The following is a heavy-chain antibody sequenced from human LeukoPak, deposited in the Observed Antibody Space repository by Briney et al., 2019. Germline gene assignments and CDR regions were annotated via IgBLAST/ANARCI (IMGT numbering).Heavy chain of an antibody. J-gene: IGHJ4*02. Sequence: SETLSLTCAVYGGSLSGYYWSWIRQPPGKGLEWIGEINHSGSTNYNPSLKSRVTISVDTSKNQFSLRLSSVTAADTAVYYCARAGIVAANLDYWGQGTLVTVSS. CDR2: INHSGST. V-gene: IGHV4-34*01. CDR3: ARAGIVAANLDY. D-gene: IGHD6-13*01. CDR1: GGSLSGYY.